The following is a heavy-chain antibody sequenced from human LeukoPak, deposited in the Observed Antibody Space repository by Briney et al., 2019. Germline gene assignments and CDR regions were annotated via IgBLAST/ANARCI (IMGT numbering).Heavy chain of an antibody. V-gene: IGHV1-8*01. CDR3: ARFTVAGISAFDI. CDR1: GYTFTSYD. Sequence: ASVKVSCKASGYTFTSYDINWVRQVTGQGLEWMGWMNPNSGNTGYAQKFQGRVTMTRNTSISTAYMELSSLRSEDTAVYYCARFTVAGISAFDIWGQGTMVTVSS. CDR2: MNPNSGNT. J-gene: IGHJ3*02. D-gene: IGHD6-19*01.